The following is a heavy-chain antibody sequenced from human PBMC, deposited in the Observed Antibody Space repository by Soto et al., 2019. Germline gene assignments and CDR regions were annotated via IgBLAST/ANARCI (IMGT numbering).Heavy chain of an antibody. CDR1: GDSVSNNGAT. CDR3: ARPQYFGEDGAFNI. CDR2: AYYRSRWIY. J-gene: IGHJ3*02. V-gene: IGHV6-1*01. Sequence: PSQTLSLTCAISGDSVSNNGATWNWIRQSPSRGLEWLGRAYYRSRWIYDYAMSVKSRISINPDTSKNQVSLQLNSVTPADTAVYYCARPQYFGEDGAFNIWGQGTVVTVSS. D-gene: IGHD3-10*01.